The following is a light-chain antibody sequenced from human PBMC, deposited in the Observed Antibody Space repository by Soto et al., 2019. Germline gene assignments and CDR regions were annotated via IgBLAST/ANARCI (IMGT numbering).Light chain of an antibody. CDR2: DVS. CDR3: SSYTSSSTYV. V-gene: IGLV2-14*01. J-gene: IGLJ1*01. Sequence: QSALTQPASVSGSPGQSITISCTGTSSDVGGYNYVSWYQQHPGKAPKLMIYDVSNRPSGVSNRFFGSKSGNTASLTISGLQAEDEADYYCSSYTSSSTYVFGTRTKVTVL. CDR1: SSDVGGYNY.